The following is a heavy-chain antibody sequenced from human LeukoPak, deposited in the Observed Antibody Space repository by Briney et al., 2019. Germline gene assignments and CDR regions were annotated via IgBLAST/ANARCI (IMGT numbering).Heavy chain of an antibody. D-gene: IGHD2-15*01. CDR2: SNWNSESK. J-gene: IGHJ6*01. Sequence: GRSVRLSCVGCGFVFHNYAMHWVRRPPGEGLEWVSASNWNSESKDYPGSVQGRFILPRDRDSHYLYLQMDSLRDEDRPLYYCAKDTGGSVAYCNAMDVWGQGSSVTVSS. CDR3: AKDTGGSVAYCNAMDV. CDR1: GFVFHNYA. V-gene: IGHV3-9*01.